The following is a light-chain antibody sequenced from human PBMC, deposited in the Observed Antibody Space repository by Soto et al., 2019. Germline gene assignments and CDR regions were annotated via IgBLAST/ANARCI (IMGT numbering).Light chain of an antibody. CDR2: DVN. CDR3: TAWTTSTTMK. Sequence: QSVLTQPASVSGSPGQSITISCTGTSSDVGAYNYVSWYQQHPGKAPKLMIYDVNIRPSGVSNRFSGSKSGNTASLTISGRQAEDEAEYYCTAWTTSTTMKFGGGTKVPV. CDR1: SSDVGAYNY. V-gene: IGLV2-14*01. J-gene: IGLJ2*01.